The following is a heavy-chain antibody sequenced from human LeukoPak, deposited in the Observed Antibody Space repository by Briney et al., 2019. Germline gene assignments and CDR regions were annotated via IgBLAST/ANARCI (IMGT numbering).Heavy chain of an antibody. D-gene: IGHD6-13*01. V-gene: IGHV3-48*04. CDR1: GFTFSSYS. Sequence: PGGSLRLSCAASGFTFSSYSMNWVRQAPGKGLEWVSYISSSSSTIYYADSVKGRFTISRDNAKNSLYLQMNSLRAEDTAVYYCAREGGIAAAVGDRYFDYWGQGTLVTVSS. J-gene: IGHJ4*02. CDR2: ISSSSSTI. CDR3: AREGGIAAAVGDRYFDY.